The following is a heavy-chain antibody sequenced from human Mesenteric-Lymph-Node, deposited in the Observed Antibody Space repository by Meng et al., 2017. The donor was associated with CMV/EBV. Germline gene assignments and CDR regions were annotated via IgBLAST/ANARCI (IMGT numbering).Heavy chain of an antibody. D-gene: IGHD5-18*01. J-gene: IGHJ4*02. V-gene: IGHV1-46*01. CDR2: INPSGGST. Sequence: ASVKVSCKASGYTFTRYYMHWVRQAPGQGLEWMGIINPSGGSTTYAQKFQGRVTMTRDTSTSTVYMDLSSLRSEDTAVYYCARSIVAGQLWIDYWGQGTLVTVSS. CDR3: ARSIVAGQLWIDY. CDR1: GYTFTRYY.